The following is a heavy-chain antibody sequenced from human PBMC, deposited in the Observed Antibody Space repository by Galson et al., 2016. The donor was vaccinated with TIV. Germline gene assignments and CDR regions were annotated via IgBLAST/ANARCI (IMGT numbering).Heavy chain of an antibody. V-gene: IGHV4-4*07. J-gene: IGHJ3*02. CDR2: ISTSGST. Sequence: ETLSLTCTVSGGSISSYYWGWIRQPAGKGLEWIGRISTSGSTNYNPSLRSRVTMSLDTSERQFSLKLSSVTAADTAVYYCARVGGRYCSSIACSPAWDFDILRQGTMVTVSS. CDR1: GGSISSYY. D-gene: IGHD2-2*01. CDR3: ARVGGRYCSSIACSPAWDFDI.